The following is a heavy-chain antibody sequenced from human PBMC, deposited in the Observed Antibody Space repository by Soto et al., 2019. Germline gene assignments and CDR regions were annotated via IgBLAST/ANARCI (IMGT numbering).Heavy chain of an antibody. J-gene: IGHJ4*02. CDR2: ISPYNGDT. V-gene: IGHV1-18*01. CDR3: ARDGSFDYKGLGF. CDR1: GYTFSSYG. Sequence: ASVKVSCKASGYTFSSYGISWVRQAPGQGLEWMGWISPYNGDTNYAQKLQGRVTMTTDTSTRTAYMELRSLRSDDTAVYYCARDGSFDYKGLGFWGQGTLVTVSS. D-gene: IGHD1-26*01.